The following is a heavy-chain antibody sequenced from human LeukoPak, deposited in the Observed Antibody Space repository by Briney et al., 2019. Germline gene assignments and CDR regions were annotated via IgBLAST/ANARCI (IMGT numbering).Heavy chain of an antibody. CDR2: IYYSGST. Sequence: SETLSLTCTVSGGSISSYYWSWIRQPPGKGLEWIGYIYYSGSTNYNPSLKSRVTISVDTPKNQFSLKLRSVTAADTAVYYCARDRGEMATTPAAMGYFDYWGQGTLVTVSS. J-gene: IGHJ4*02. CDR3: ARDRGEMATTPAAMGYFDY. V-gene: IGHV4-59*01. CDR1: GGSISSYY. D-gene: IGHD5-24*01.